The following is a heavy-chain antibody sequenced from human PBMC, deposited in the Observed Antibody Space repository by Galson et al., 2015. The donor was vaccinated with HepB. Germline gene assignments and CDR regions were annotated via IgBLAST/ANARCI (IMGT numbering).Heavy chain of an antibody. Sequence: SLRLSCAASGFTFSSYSMNWVRQAPGKGLEWVSSISSSSSYIYYADSVKGRFTISRDNAKNSLYLHMHSLRAEDTAVYYCARIQLGPLRFLEWLYGSFDYWGQGTLVTVSS. D-gene: IGHD3-3*01. J-gene: IGHJ4*02. CDR3: ARIQLGPLRFLEWLYGSFDY. CDR2: ISSSSSYI. CDR1: GFTFSSYS. V-gene: IGHV3-21*04.